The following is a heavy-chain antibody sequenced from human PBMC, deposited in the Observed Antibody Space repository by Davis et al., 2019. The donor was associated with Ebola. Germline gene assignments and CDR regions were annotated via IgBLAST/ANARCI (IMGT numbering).Heavy chain of an antibody. CDR3: ARGDGPGAYSIDN. V-gene: IGHV1-3*01. CDR2: INADNGHT. J-gene: IGHJ4*02. Sequence: ASVKVSCKASGYTFTGYAMHWVRQAPGQRLEWMGLINADNGHTTYSQKFQGRVSITRDTSANTDYMELNNLRSEDSAVYYCARGDGPGAYSIDNWGQGSLVSVSS. CDR1: GYTFTGYA. D-gene: IGHD3-16*01.